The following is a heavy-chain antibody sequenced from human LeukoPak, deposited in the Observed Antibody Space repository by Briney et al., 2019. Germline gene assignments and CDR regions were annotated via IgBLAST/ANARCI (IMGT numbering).Heavy chain of an antibody. CDR2: ISGSGGST. V-gene: IGHV3-23*01. CDR1: GFTFSRYW. Sequence: GGSLRLSCAASGFTFSRYWMKWVRQAPGKGLEWVSAISGSGGSTYYADSVKGRFTISRDNSKNTLYLQMNSLRAEDTAVYYCAKDLVVPAAMYKQQLVGFDYWGQGTLVTVSS. D-gene: IGHD2-2*01. CDR3: AKDLVVPAAMYKQQLVGFDY. J-gene: IGHJ4*02.